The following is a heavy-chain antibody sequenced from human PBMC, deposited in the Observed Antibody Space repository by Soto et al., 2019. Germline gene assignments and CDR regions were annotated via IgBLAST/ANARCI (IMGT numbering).Heavy chain of an antibody. J-gene: IGHJ5*02. CDR2: INPDNGNT. CDR1: GYTFTRYT. D-gene: IGHD2-15*01. V-gene: IGHV1-3*01. CDR3: ARGIATGQLAP. Sequence: QVQLVQSGAEVKKPGASVKISCKASGYTFTRYTMNWVRQAPGQSLEWMGWINPDNGNTKSSQKFQDRVIITRDTSASTAYMDLSSLRSEDTAVYYCARGIATGQLAPWGQGTLVTVSS.